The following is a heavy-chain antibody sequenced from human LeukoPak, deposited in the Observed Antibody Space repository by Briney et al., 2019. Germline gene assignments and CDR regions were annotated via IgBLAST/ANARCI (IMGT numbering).Heavy chain of an antibody. Sequence: GGSLRLSCAASGFTFSSYAMRWVRQAPGKGLEWVSSITGSGDTTYYADSVKGRFTISRDNSKNTLYLQMDSLRAEDTAVYYCADSTHWYPDDYWGLGTLVTVSS. CDR2: ITGSGDTT. V-gene: IGHV3-23*01. D-gene: IGHD6-13*01. J-gene: IGHJ4*02. CDR3: ADSTHWYPDDY. CDR1: GFTFSSYA.